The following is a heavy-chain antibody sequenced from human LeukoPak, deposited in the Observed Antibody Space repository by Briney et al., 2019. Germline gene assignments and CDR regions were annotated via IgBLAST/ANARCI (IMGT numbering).Heavy chain of an antibody. Sequence: GVCLRLSCVACVFIYNVHGMTWVRQASGGGLVCVSSVGWGIDIYYRDSVKGRFTASRDDSLKPVYLQMHSLKAADKAVYYCARDATPHNGIYDNFDHWGQGTPVTVSS. CDR1: VFIYNVHG. CDR2: VGWGIDI. V-gene: IGHV3-23*01. D-gene: IGHD1-26*01. CDR3: ARDATPHNGIYDNFDH. J-gene: IGHJ4*02.